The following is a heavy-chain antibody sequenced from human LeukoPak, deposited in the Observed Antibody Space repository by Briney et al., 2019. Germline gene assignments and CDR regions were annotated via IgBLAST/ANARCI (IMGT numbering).Heavy chain of an antibody. CDR3: ARGQWPVQNY. CDR1: GYGFTDYY. J-gene: IGHJ4*02. V-gene: IGHV1-2*02. D-gene: IGHD6-19*01. CDR2: INPSSGAT. Sequence: ASLKVSCQASGYGFTDYYVHWIRQAPGQGLEWMGWINPSSGATIYAQKFQGRVTMTRDTSISTAYMELSRLRSDDTAVYYCARGQWPVQNYWGQGTLVTVSS.